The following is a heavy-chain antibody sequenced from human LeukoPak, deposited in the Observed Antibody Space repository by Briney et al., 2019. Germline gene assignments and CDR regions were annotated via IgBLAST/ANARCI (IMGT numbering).Heavy chain of an antibody. D-gene: IGHD4-11*01. CDR2: ISAYNGNT. CDR1: GYTFTSYG. CDR3: ARELRGDYSNLMVYYGMDV. J-gene: IGHJ6*02. V-gene: IGHV1-18*01. Sequence: ASVKVSCKASGYTFTSYGISWVRQAPGQGLEWMGWISAYNGNTNYAQKLQGRVTMTTDTSTSTAYMELRSLRSDDTAVYYCARELRGDYSNLMVYYGMDVWGQGTTVTVSS.